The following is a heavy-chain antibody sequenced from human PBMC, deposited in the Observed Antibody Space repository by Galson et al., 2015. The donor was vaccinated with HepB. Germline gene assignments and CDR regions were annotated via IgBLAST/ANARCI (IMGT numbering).Heavy chain of an antibody. Sequence: SLRLSCAASGFNFNNYAMHWVRQAPGKGLEWVAIISYDVSNKYYADSVKGRFTISRDNSKNTLYLQINSLRPEDTAVYYCARDLTDDTMVRGVIIEGGDYWGQGTLVTVSS. CDR2: ISYDVSNK. V-gene: IGHV3-30-3*01. J-gene: IGHJ4*02. CDR3: ARDLTDDTMVRGVIIEGGDY. CDR1: GFNFNNYA. D-gene: IGHD3-10*01.